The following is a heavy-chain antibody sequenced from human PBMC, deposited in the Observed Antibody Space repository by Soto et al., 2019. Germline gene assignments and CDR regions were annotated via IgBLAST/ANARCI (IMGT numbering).Heavy chain of an antibody. CDR2: ISWNSGSI. CDR1: GFTFDDYA. CDR3: AKDMVGLRSRYYYYYMDV. J-gene: IGHJ6*03. V-gene: IGHV3-9*01. Sequence: EVQLVESGGGLVQPGRSLRLSCAASGFTFDDYAMHWVRQAPGKGLEWVSGISWNSGSIGYADSVKGRFTISRDNAKNSLYLQMNSLRAEDTALYYCAKDMVGLRSRYYYYYMDVWGKGTTVTVSS. D-gene: IGHD1-26*01.